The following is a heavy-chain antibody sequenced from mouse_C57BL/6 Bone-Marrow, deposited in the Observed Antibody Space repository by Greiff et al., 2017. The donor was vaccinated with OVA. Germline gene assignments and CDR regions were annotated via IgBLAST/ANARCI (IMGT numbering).Heavy chain of an antibody. Sequence: VKLQQSGAELARPGASVKLSCKASGYTFTSYGISWVKQRTGQGLEWIGEIYPRSGNTYYNEKFKGKATLTADKSSSTAYMELRSLTSEDSAVYFCARGIYYGNYGGYFDYWGQGTTLTVSS. CDR1: GYTFTSYG. CDR2: IYPRSGNT. CDR3: ARGIYYGNYGGYFDY. D-gene: IGHD2-1*01. J-gene: IGHJ2*01. V-gene: IGHV1-81*01.